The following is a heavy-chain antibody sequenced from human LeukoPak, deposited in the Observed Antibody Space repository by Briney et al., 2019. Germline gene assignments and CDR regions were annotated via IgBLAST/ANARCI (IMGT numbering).Heavy chain of an antibody. Sequence: SVKVSCKASGGTFSSYAISWVRQAPGQGLEWMGGIIPIFGTANYAQKFQGRVTMTRDTSTSTVYMELSSLRSEDTAVYYCARGGGYCSGGSCYYYWGQGTLVTVSS. D-gene: IGHD2-15*01. CDR1: GGTFSSYA. CDR2: IIPIFGTA. CDR3: ARGGGYCSGGSCYYY. V-gene: IGHV1-69*05. J-gene: IGHJ4*02.